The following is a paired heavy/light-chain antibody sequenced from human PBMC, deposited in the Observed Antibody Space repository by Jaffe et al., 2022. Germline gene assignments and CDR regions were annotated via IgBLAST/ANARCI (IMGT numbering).Light chain of an antibody. V-gene: IGLV3-21*02. CDR3: QVWDSSSDHPGVV. CDR1: NIGSKS. Sequence: SYVLTQPPSVSVAPGQTARITCGGNNIGSKSVHWYQQKPGQAPVLVVYDDSDRPSGIPERFSGSNSGNTATLTISRVEAGDEADYYCQVWDSSSDHPGVVFGGGTKLTVL. CDR2: DDS. J-gene: IGLJ2*01.
Heavy chain of an antibody. CDR1: GFTFDDYT. V-gene: IGHV3-43*01. Sequence: EVQLVESGGVVVQPGGSLRLSCAASGFTFDDYTMHWVRQAPGKGLEWVSLISWDGGSTYYADSAKGRFTISRDNSKNSLYLQMNSLRTEDTALYYCAKDEKYYDFWSGLNLWGQGTLVTVSS. CDR3: AKDEKYYDFWSGLNL. CDR2: ISWDGGST. J-gene: IGHJ4*02. D-gene: IGHD3-3*01.